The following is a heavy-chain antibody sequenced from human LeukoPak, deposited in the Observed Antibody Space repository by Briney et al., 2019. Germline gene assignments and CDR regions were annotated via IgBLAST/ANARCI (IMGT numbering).Heavy chain of an antibody. D-gene: IGHD2-2*01. CDR1: GGSISSGDYY. V-gene: IGHV4-30-4*01. CDR2: IYYSGST. CDR3: ARLYCSSTSCPKGAFDP. J-gene: IGHJ5*02. Sequence: PSQTLSLTCTVSGGSISSGDYYWSWIRQPPGKGLEWIGYIYYSGSTYYNPSLKSRVTISVDTSKNQFSLKLGSVTAADTAVYYCARLYCSSTSCPKGAFDPWGQGTLVTVSS.